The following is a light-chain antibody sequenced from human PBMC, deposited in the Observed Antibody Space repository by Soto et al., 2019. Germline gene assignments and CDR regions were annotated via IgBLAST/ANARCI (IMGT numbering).Light chain of an antibody. CDR3: GSWTTYSPYV. CDR1: SSDIGNYNS. V-gene: IGLV2-14*01. Sequence: QSVLTQPASVSGSPGQSITIPCTGTSSDIGNYNSVSWYQQHPGKAPKLIIYEVTNRPSGVSDRFSGSKSGNTASLTISGLQAEDEADYYCGSWTTYSPYVFATVTKVTV. J-gene: IGLJ1*01. CDR2: EVT.